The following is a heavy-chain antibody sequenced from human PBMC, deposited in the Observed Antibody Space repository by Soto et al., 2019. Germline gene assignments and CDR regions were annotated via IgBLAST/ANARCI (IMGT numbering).Heavy chain of an antibody. CDR2: ISAYNGNT. CDR1: GSTFTSYG. V-gene: IGHV1-18*01. J-gene: IGHJ5*02. D-gene: IGHD3-16*01. CDR3: ARVGGVRVHNWFDP. Sequence: ASVRVSCQASGSTFTSYGISWVRQAPGQGLEWMGWISAYNGNTNYAQKLQGRVTMTTDTSTSTAYMELRSLRSDDTAVYYCARVGGVRVHNWFDPWGQGTLVTVSS.